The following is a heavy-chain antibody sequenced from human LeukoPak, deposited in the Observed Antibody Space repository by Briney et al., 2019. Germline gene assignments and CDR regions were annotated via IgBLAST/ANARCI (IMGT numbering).Heavy chain of an antibody. CDR2: IFHAGTT. V-gene: IGHV4-4*02. D-gene: IGHD2-2*01. CDR3: MRTYCSNISCFYFDY. J-gene: IGHJ4*02. Sequence: PSETLSLTCAVSGASISSSNWWSWARQPSGKGLEWIGEIFHAGTTNYNPSLQSRVTISVDNSRNQFSLKLTSVTAADTAVYYCMRTYCSNISCFYFDYWGQGTLVTVSS. CDR1: GASISSSNW.